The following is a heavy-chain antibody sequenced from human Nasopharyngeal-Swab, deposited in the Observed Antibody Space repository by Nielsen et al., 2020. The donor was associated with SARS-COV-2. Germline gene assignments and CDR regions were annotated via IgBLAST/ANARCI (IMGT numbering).Heavy chain of an antibody. J-gene: IGHJ6*02. CDR1: GFTFSSYW. Sequence: GESLKISCAASGFTFSSYWMSWVRQAPGKGLEWVAKIKQDGSGKYYVDSVKGRFTISRDNAKNSLYLQMNSLRAEDTAVYYCAKDGIAVAGHVYYYGMDVWGQGTTVTVSS. CDR3: AKDGIAVAGHVYYYGMDV. V-gene: IGHV3-7*01. D-gene: IGHD6-19*01. CDR2: IKQDGSGK.